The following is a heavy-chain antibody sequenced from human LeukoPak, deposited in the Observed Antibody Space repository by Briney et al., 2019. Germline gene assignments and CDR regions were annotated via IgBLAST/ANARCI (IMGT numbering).Heavy chain of an antibody. D-gene: IGHD3-10*01. Sequence: KAGGSLRLSCTASGFTFSNYYMSWIRQAPGKGLEWVSYISSIGSTIYYADSMRGRFTISRDNAKNSLYLQMNSLRADDTAVYYCAGAFGTMVRGVIIPNWFDPWGQGTLVTVSS. CDR2: ISSIGSTI. V-gene: IGHV3-11*01. CDR3: AGAFGTMVRGVIIPNWFDP. J-gene: IGHJ5*02. CDR1: GFTFSNYY.